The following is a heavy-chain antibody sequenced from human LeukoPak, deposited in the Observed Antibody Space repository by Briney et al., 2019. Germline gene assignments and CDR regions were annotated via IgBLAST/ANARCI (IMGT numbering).Heavy chain of an antibody. Sequence: PGRSLRLSCAASGFTFSSYAMHWVRQAPGKGLEWVAVISYDGSNKYYADSVKGRFTIPRDNSKNTLYLQMNSLRAEDTAVYYCAREGWASRYCSSTSCQSNWFDPWGQGTLVTVSS. J-gene: IGHJ5*02. CDR3: AREGWASRYCSSTSCQSNWFDP. CDR1: GFTFSSYA. CDR2: ISYDGSNK. V-gene: IGHV3-30*01. D-gene: IGHD2-2*01.